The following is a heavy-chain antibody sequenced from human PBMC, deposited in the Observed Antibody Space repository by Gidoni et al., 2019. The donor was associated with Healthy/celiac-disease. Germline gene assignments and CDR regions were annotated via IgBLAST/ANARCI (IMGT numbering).Heavy chain of an antibody. CDR1: GFTFSSYG. V-gene: IGHV3-33*01. CDR3: ARDYVGYCSSTSCYNGVYYYYYGMDV. J-gene: IGHJ6*02. Sequence: QVQLVESGGGVVQPGRSLRLSCAASGFTFSSYGMHWVRQAPGKGLEWVAVIWYDGSNKYYADSVKGRFTISRDNSKNTLYLQMNSLRAEDTAVYYCARDYVGYCSSTSCYNGVYYYYYGMDVWGQGTTVTVSS. D-gene: IGHD2-2*02. CDR2: IWYDGSNK.